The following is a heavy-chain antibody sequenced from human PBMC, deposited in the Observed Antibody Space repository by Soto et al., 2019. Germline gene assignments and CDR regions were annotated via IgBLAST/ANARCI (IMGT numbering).Heavy chain of an antibody. CDR3: ARSSMTTVTNDY. Sequence: SGGSLRLSCAASGFTVSSNYMSWVRQAPGKGLEWVSVIYSGGSTYYADSVKGRFTISRDNSKNTLYLQMNSLRAEDTAVYYCARSSMTTVTNDYWGQGTLVTVS. J-gene: IGHJ4*02. D-gene: IGHD4-17*01. CDR2: IYSGGST. V-gene: IGHV3-53*01. CDR1: GFTVSSNY.